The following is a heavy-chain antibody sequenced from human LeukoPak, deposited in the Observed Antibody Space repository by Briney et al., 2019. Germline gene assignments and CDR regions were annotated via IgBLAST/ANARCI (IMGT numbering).Heavy chain of an antibody. CDR3: RGLTGYPHYFDY. D-gene: IGHD3-9*01. Sequence: ASVKVSCKVSGYNLTELSMHWVRQAPGKGLEWMGGFDPEDGETIYAQKFQGRVTMTEDTSTDTAYMELSSLRSEDTAVYYCRGLTGYPHYFDYWGQGTLVTVSS. CDR1: GYNLTELS. J-gene: IGHJ4*02. V-gene: IGHV1-24*01. CDR2: FDPEDGET.